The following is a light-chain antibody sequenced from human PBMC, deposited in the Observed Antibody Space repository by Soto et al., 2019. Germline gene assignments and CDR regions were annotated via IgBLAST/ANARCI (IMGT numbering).Light chain of an antibody. V-gene: IGLV2-14*03. CDR1: SSDVGGYNY. J-gene: IGLJ1*01. CDR3: SSYRASSNTHYV. CDR2: DVS. Sequence: QSALTQPASLSGSPGQSITISCTGTSSDVGGYNYVSWYQQHPGKAPKLMIYDVSNRPSGVSNRFSGSKSGNTASLTISGLQAEDEADSYCSSYRASSNTHYVFGTGTKVTVL.